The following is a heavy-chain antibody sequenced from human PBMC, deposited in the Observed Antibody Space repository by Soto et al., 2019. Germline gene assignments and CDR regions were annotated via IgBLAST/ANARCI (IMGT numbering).Heavy chain of an antibody. Sequence: QLQLQESGPGLVKPSETLSLTCTVSGGSISSSSYYWGWIRQPPGKGLEWIGSIYYSGSTYYNPSLKRRVTISVDTSKNQFSLKLSSVTAADTAVYYCARRVCASCYEYYFAYWGQGTLVTVSS. CDR3: ARRVCASCYEYYFAY. V-gene: IGHV4-39*01. CDR2: IYYSGST. J-gene: IGHJ4*02. CDR1: GGSISSSSYY. D-gene: IGHD2-2*01.